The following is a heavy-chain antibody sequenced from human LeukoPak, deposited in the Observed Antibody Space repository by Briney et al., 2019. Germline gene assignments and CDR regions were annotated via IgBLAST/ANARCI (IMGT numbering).Heavy chain of an antibody. Sequence: ASVNVSCTASGYTFTGYYMHWVRQAPGQGLEWMGWINPNSGGTNYAQKFQGRVTMTRDTSISTAYMELSRLRSDDTAVYYCARDWVRTTGTTHHYYYGMDVWGQGTTVTVSS. CDR2: INPNSGGT. CDR1: GYTFTGYY. D-gene: IGHD1-1*01. CDR3: ARDWVRTTGTTHHYYYGMDV. V-gene: IGHV1-2*02. J-gene: IGHJ6*02.